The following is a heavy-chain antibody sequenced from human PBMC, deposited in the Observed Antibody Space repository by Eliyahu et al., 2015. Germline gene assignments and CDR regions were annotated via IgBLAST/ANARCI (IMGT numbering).Heavy chain of an antibody. J-gene: IGHJ4*02. CDR2: ISHIGST. Sequence: QVQLQESGPGLVKPSXTLSLTCAXXGDXXSXTHWWXWVRQPPGKGLEWIGEISHIGSTNYNPSLKSRVSLSVDKSKNQFSLKLTYVTAADTAVYYCTRAVMGLDDHWGQGTLVTVSS. CDR1: GDXXSXTHW. CDR3: TRAVMGLDDH. V-gene: IGHV4-4*02. D-gene: IGHD3-16*01.